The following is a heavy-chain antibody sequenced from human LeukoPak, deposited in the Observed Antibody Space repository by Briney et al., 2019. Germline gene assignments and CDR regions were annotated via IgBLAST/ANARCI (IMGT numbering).Heavy chain of an antibody. Sequence: AGGSLRPSCAASGFTFSSYAMSWVRQAPGKGLEWVSAISGSGGSTYYADSVKGRFTISRDNSKNTLYLQMNSLRAEDTAVYYCAKAGGYCSGGSCYYFQHWGQGTLVTASS. CDR3: AKAGGYCSGGSCYYFQH. V-gene: IGHV3-23*01. D-gene: IGHD2-15*01. CDR2: ISGSGGST. CDR1: GFTFSSYA. J-gene: IGHJ1*01.